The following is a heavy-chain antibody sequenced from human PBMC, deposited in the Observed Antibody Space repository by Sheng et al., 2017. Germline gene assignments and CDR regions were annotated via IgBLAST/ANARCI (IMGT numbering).Heavy chain of an antibody. CDR2: ISGDGKNT. D-gene: IGHD2-2*01. CDR3: AKDRWADACNYDS. Sequence: EVQLVESGGGLVQPGGSLRLSCAASGFTFYGYAMSWVRQAPGKGLEWVSTISGDGKNTHYSDALKGRFIVSRDNSKDTVYLQMTSLRVEDTAIYYCAKDRWADACNYDSWGQGTLVTVSS. J-gene: IGHJ4*02. CDR1: GFTFYGYA. V-gene: IGHV3-23*04.